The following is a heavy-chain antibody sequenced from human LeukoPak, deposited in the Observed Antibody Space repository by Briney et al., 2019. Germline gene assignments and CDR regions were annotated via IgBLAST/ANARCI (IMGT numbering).Heavy chain of an antibody. D-gene: IGHD3-10*01. CDR1: GYTFTSYD. CDR3: ARGIEYYYGSGSP. CDR2: INPNSGNT. V-gene: IGHV1-8*01. Sequence: ASVKVSCKASGYTFTSYDINWVRQATGQGLEWMGWINPNSGNTGYAQKFQGRVTMTRNTSISTAYMELSSLRSEDTAVYYCARGIEYYYGSGSPWGQGTLVTVSS. J-gene: IGHJ4*02.